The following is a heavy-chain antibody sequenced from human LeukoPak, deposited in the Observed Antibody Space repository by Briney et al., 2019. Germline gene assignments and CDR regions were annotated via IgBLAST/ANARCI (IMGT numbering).Heavy chain of an antibody. CDR3: ARDRTLGDY. D-gene: IGHD1-14*01. CDR1: GFTLSDYY. V-gene: IGHV3-21*01. Sequence: NPGGSLTLSCAASGFTLSDYYVNWLRQAPGKGLEWVSSISSSSSYIYYADSVKGRFTISRDNAKNSLYLQMNSLRAEDTAVYYCARDRTLGDYWGQGTLVTVSS. J-gene: IGHJ4*02. CDR2: ISSSSSYI.